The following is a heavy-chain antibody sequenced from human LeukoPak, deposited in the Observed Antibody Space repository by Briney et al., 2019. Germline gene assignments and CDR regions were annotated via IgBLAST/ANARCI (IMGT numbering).Heavy chain of an antibody. V-gene: IGHV4-59*01. J-gene: IGHJ4*02. D-gene: IGHD2-15*01. CDR3: ARGRLYCSGGSCYVD. Sequence: SETLSLTCTVSGGSISSYYWSWIRQPPGKGLEWIGYIYYSGSTNYNPSLKSRVTISVDTSKNQFSLKLSSVTAADTAVYYCARGRLYCSGGSCYVDWGQGTLVTVSS. CDR2: IYYSGST. CDR1: GGSISSYY.